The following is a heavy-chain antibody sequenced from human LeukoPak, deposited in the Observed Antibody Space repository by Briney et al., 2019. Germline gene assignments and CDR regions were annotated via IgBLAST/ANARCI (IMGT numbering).Heavy chain of an antibody. CDR3: ARDERFCNGDNHYPDLGY. V-gene: IGHV1-2*02. Sequence: ASVKVSCKASGYTFTGYYLFWVRQAPGQGLEWMGWINPNTGDTRYGQKFQGRVTLTRDTSIKTTYMELSSLRSDDTAVYYCARDERFCNGDNHYPDLGYWGQGTLVTVSS. CDR2: INPNTGDT. J-gene: IGHJ4*02. CDR1: GYTFTGYY. D-gene: IGHD2-15*01.